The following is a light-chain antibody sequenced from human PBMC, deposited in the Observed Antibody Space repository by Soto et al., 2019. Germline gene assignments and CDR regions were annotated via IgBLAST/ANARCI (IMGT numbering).Light chain of an antibody. CDR3: SSYAGSDNGV. J-gene: IGLJ3*02. CDR2: EVS. CDR1: SSDVGGYNY. V-gene: IGLV2-8*01. Sequence: QSVLTQPPSASGSPGQSVTISCTGTSSDVGGYNYVSWYQQHPGKAPKLMIYEVSKRPSGVPDRLSGSKSGNTASLTVSGLQAEDEADYYCSSYAGSDNGVFGGGTKLTVL.